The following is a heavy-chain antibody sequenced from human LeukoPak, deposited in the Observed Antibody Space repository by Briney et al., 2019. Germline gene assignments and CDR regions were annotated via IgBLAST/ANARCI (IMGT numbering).Heavy chain of an antibody. CDR1: GYTFTSYG. V-gene: IGHV1-18*01. J-gene: IGHJ6*02. CDR3: ARDSGYENYYYYGMDV. CDR2: ISAYNGNT. Sequence: GESLKISCKGSGYTFTSYGISWVRQAPGQGLEWMGWISAYNGNTSYAQKLQGRVTMTTDTSTSTAYMELRSLRSDDTAVYYCARDSGYENYYYYGMDVWGQGTTVTVSS. D-gene: IGHD5-12*01.